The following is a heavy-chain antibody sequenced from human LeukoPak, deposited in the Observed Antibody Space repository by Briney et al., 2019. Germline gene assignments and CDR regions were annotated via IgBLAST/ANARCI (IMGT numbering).Heavy chain of an antibody. Sequence: GGSLRLSCAVSGFIFGDEYMSWIRQAPGEGLEWVSSISSSSTYIYYADSVKGRFTISRDNAKNSLYLQMNSLRAEDAAVYYCARVSQGIQLWSSFDYWGQGTLVTVSS. V-gene: IGHV3-11*06. D-gene: IGHD5-18*01. CDR3: ARVSQGIQLWSSFDY. J-gene: IGHJ4*02. CDR2: ISSSSTYI. CDR1: GFIFGDEY.